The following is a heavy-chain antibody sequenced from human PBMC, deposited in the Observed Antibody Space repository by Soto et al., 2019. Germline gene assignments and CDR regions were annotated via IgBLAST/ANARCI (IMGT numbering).Heavy chain of an antibody. Sequence: QVQLVQSGADVKKPGSSVKVSCKASGGTFSSYVVRWVRQAPGQGLEWVGGIIPIFGTANYAQKFQGRVTITADKSTSTVYMELSSLRSDATAVYYCASGEHNWFDPWGQGTMVTVSS. CDR2: IIPIFGTA. CDR1: GGTFSSYV. D-gene: IGHD1-26*01. CDR3: ASGEHNWFDP. V-gene: IGHV1-69*06. J-gene: IGHJ5*02.